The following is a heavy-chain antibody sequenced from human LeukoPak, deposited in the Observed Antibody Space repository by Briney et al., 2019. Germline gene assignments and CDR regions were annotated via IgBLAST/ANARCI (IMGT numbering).Heavy chain of an antibody. V-gene: IGHV4-61*05. J-gene: IGHJ6*03. D-gene: IGHD3-22*01. Sequence: SETLSLTCTVSGGSISSSSYYWGWIRQPPGKGLEWIGYIYYSGSTNYNPSLKSRVTISVDTSKNQFSLKLSSVTAADTAVYYCARSITMIALRYYYYYMDVWGKGTTVTVSS. CDR1: GGSISSSSYY. CDR3: ARSITMIALRYYYYYMDV. CDR2: IYYSGST.